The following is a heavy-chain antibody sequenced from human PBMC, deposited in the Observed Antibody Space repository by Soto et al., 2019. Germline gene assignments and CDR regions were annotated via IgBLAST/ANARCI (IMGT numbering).Heavy chain of an antibody. CDR2: INHSGST. J-gene: IGHJ6*03. CDR1: DGSFRGYY. V-gene: IGHV4-34*01. Sequence: SETLSLTSAVYDGSFRGYYWSWIRQPPGKGLEWIGEINHSGSTNYNPSLKSRVTISVDTSKNQFSLKLSSVTAADTAVYYCARGRGRRLGYYYYMDVWGKGTTVTVSS. CDR3: ARGRGRRLGYYYYMDV. D-gene: IGHD3-10*01.